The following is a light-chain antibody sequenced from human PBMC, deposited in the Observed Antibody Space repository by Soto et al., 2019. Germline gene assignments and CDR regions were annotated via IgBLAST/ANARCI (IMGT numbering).Light chain of an antibody. CDR1: QSISSW. Sequence: DIQMTQSPSTLSASVGDRVTITCRASQSISSWLAWYQQKPGKAPKLLLFDASNLESGVPSRFSGSGSGTEFTLTISSLQPDDFATYYCQHYNSYLYTFGQGTKLEIK. J-gene: IGKJ2*01. CDR3: QHYNSYLYT. CDR2: DAS. V-gene: IGKV1-5*01.